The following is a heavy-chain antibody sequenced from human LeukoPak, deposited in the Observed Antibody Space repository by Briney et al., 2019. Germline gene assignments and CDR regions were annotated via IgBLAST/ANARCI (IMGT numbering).Heavy chain of an antibody. Sequence: GGSLRLSCAVSGFTFSNYDMHWVRQAPGKGLEWVAVVSYDGSNKYYLQSVKGRFTISRDNSKNTLYLQMNSLRAEDTAVYYCARSYYEYYYDSSGYYRPYFDYWGQGTLVTVSS. V-gene: IGHV3-30*03. CDR3: ARSYYEYYYDSSGYYRPYFDY. CDR2: VSYDGSNK. D-gene: IGHD3-22*01. J-gene: IGHJ4*02. CDR1: GFTFSNYD.